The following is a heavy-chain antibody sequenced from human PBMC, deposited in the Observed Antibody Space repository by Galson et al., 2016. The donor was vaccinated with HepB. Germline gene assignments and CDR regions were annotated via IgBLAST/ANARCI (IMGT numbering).Heavy chain of an antibody. CDR3: TPLPTGQQPCFSDY. CDR1: GFIFSHAW. J-gene: IGHJ4*02. V-gene: IGHV3-15*01. CDR2: IKSMLDGGTT. D-gene: IGHD6-13*01. Sequence: SLRLSCAASGFIFSHAWMRWVRQALGKGLEWVGRIKSMLDGGTTDYAAPVKGRFTITRDDSKNTVYLHMNRLTIEDTAVYYCTPLPTGQQPCFSDYWGQGTLVTVSS.